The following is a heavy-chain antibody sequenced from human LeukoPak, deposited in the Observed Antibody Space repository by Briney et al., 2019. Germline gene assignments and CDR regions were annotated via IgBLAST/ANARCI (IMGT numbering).Heavy chain of an antibody. Sequence: SQTLSLTCTVSGGSISSGDCYWSWIRQPPGKGLEWIGYIYYSGSTYYNPSLKSRVTISVDTSKNQFSLKLSSVTAADTAVYYCARDLLNEGNHLDYWGQGTLVTVSS. V-gene: IGHV4-30-4*01. J-gene: IGHJ4*02. CDR1: GGSISSGDCY. CDR2: IYYSGST. D-gene: IGHD4-23*01. CDR3: ARDLLNEGNHLDY.